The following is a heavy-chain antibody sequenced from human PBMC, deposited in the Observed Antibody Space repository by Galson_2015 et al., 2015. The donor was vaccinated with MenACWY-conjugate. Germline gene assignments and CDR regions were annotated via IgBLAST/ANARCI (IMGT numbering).Heavy chain of an antibody. CDR2: INSDGSST. J-gene: IGHJ4*02. CDR3: AREMYNGNVGGPFDY. D-gene: IGHD1-1*01. V-gene: IGHV3-74*01. CDR1: GFTFSSYW. Sequence: SLRLSCAASGFTFSSYWMHWVRQAPGKGLVWVSRINSDGSSTSYADSVKGRFTISRDNAKNTLYLQMNSLRAEDTAVYYCAREMYNGNVGGPFDYWGQGALVTLSS.